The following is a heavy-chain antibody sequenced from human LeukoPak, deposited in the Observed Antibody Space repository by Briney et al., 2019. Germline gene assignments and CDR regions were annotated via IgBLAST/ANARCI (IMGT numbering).Heavy chain of an antibody. J-gene: IGHJ6*02. V-gene: IGHV1-69*13. Sequence: ASVKVSCKGSGGTFSSYAISWVGQAPGQGGEWMGGVIPIFGTANYAQKFQGRVTITADESTSTAYMELSSLRSEDTAVYYCATPSYIGELSQYYYYYYGMDVWGQGTTVTVSS. CDR3: ATPSYIGELSQYYYYYYGMDV. CDR1: GGTFSSYA. CDR2: VIPIFGTA. D-gene: IGHD3-10*01.